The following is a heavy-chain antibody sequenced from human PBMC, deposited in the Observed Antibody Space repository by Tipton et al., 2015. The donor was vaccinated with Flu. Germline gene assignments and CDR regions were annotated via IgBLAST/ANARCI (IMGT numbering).Heavy chain of an antibody. J-gene: IGHJ1*01. D-gene: IGHD1-26*01. Sequence: TLSLTCTVSGYSISSGYYWGLVRQPPRKGLEWIGSIYHSWSTYYNPSLKSRVTISVDTSKNQFSLKLSSVTAAATAVYYCATDSGRYPVWGQGTLVTVSS. V-gene: IGHV4-38-2*02. CDR2: IYHSWST. CDR3: ATDSGRYPV. CDR1: GYSISSGYY.